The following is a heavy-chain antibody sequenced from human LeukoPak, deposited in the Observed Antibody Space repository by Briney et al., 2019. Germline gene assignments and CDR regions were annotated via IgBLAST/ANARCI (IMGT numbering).Heavy chain of an antibody. V-gene: IGHV4-59*01. Sequence: SETLSLTCTVSGGSISSYYWSWIRQPPGKGVEWIGYIYYSGSTNYNPSLKSRATISVDTSKNQFSLKLSSVTAADTAVYYCARVSVVGYYGMDVWGQGTTVTVSS. CDR2: IYYSGST. CDR3: ARVSVVGYYGMDV. J-gene: IGHJ6*02. CDR1: GGSISSYY.